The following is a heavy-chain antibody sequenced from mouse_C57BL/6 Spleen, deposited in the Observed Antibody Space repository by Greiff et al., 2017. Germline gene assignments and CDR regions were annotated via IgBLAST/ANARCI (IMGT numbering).Heavy chain of an antibody. D-gene: IGHD3-2*02. J-gene: IGHJ3*01. CDR1: GFSFNTYA. CDR2: IRSKSNNYAT. V-gene: IGHV10-1*01. Sequence: EVQLQQSGGGLVQPKGSLKLSCAASGFSFNTYAMNWVRQAPGKGLEWVARIRSKSNNYATYYADSVKDRFTISRDDSESMLYLQMNNLKTEDTAMYYCVRHEGPAQAFAYWGQGTLVTVSA. CDR3: VRHEGPAQAFAY.